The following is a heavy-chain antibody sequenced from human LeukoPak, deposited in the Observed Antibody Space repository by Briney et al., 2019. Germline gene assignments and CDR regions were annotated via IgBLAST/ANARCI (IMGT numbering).Heavy chain of an antibody. CDR3: ARVNYGDLYYYFDY. CDR1: GYSISSGDYY. D-gene: IGHD4-17*01. Sequence: SETLSLTCTVSGYSISSGDYYWSWIRQPPGKGLEWIGYIYYSGSTYYNPSLKSRVTISVDTSKNQFSLKLSSVTAADTAVYYCARVNYGDLYYYFDYWGQGTLVTVSS. CDR2: IYYSGST. V-gene: IGHV4-30-4*08. J-gene: IGHJ4*02.